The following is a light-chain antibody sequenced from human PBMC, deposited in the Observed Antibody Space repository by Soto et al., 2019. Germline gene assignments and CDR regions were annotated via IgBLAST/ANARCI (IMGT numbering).Light chain of an antibody. J-gene: IGLJ3*02. V-gene: IGLV2-8*01. CDR1: SSDVGGYNS. CDR3: TSYAGSRNLV. CDR2: EVN. Sequence: QSVLTQPPSASGSPGQSVTISCTGTSSDVGGYNSVSWYQHHPGRAPKLLIYEVNKRPSGVPDRFSASKSDNTASLTVSGLQAEDEADYYCTSYAGSRNLVFGGGTKLTVL.